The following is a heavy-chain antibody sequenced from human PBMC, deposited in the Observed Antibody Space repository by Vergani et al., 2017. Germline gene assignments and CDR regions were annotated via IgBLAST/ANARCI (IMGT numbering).Heavy chain of an antibody. Sequence: QVQLQESGPGLVKPSETLSLTCTVSGGSVSSGSYYWSWIRQPPGKGLEWIGYIYYSGSTNYNPSLKSRVTISVDTSKNQCSLKLSSVTAADTAVYYCARVANYCSSTSCEPYGMDVWGQGTTVTVSS. CDR1: GGSVSSGSYY. D-gene: IGHD2-2*01. V-gene: IGHV4-61*01. J-gene: IGHJ6*02. CDR2: IYYSGST. CDR3: ARVANYCSSTSCEPYGMDV.